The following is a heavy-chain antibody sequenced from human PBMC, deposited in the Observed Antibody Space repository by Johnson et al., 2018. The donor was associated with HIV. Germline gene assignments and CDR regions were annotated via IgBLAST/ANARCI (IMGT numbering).Heavy chain of an antibody. CDR2: ISYDGSNK. Sequence: QVQLVESGGGVVQPGRSLRLSCAASGFTFSSYGMHWVRQATGKGLEWVAVISYDGSNKYYTDSVKGRFTISRDNSKNTLYVQMNSLRAEDTAVYYCAKSTQANILRESGPYGAFDIWGQGTMVTVSS. CDR1: GFTFSSYG. D-gene: IGHD3-10*01. J-gene: IGHJ3*02. CDR3: AKSTQANILRESGPYGAFDI. V-gene: IGHV3-30*18.